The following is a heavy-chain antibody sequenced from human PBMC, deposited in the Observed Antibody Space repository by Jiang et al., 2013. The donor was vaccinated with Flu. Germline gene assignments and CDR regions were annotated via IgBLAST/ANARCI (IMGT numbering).Heavy chain of an antibody. CDR1: GFTFSSYA. J-gene: IGHJ4*02. Sequence: CAASGFTFSSYAMHWVRQAPGKGLEWVAVISYDGSNKYYADSVKGRFTISRDNSKNTLYLQMNSLRAEDTAVYYCARDTALEIVVVPAECFDYWGQGTLVTVSS. CDR3: ARDTALEIVVVPAECFDY. D-gene: IGHD2-2*01. V-gene: IGHV3-30-3*01. CDR2: ISYDGSNK.